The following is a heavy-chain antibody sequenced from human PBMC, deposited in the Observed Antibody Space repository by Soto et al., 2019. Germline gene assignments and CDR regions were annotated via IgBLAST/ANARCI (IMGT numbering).Heavy chain of an antibody. D-gene: IGHD2-15*01. CDR3: ARDAPGVAPY. CDR1: GGSIINGDTY. Sequence: QVQLQESGPGLVKPSQTLSLTCTVSGGSIINGDTYLNWIRQHPEKGLGWMGYINYRGTTNYNPAPKSRILISIDTSKNQFSLRLTSVTAADTAVYYCARDAPGVAPYWGQGTLVTVSS. J-gene: IGHJ4*02. CDR2: INYRGTT. V-gene: IGHV4-31*03.